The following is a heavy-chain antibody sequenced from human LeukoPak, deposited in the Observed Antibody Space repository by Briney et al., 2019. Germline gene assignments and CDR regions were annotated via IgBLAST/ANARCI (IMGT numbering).Heavy chain of an antibody. V-gene: IGHV3-23*01. CDR1: GFTFSSYA. CDR2: IGGSGGRT. Sequence: GGSLRLSCAASGFTFSSYAMSWVRQAPGKGLEWVSGIGGSGGRTYYADSVKGRFTISRDNSKNTLYLQMNSLRAEDTAVYYCAKSQSPFNWNDRSYFDHWGQGTLVTVSS. J-gene: IGHJ4*02. CDR3: AKSQSPFNWNDRSYFDH. D-gene: IGHD1-20*01.